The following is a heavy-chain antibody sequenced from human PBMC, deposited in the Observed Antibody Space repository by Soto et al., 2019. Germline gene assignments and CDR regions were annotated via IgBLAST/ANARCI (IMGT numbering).Heavy chain of an antibody. V-gene: IGHV4-34*01. CDR2: INHSGST. CDR1: GGSFSGYY. Sequence: PSETLSLTCAVYGGSFSGYYWSWIRQPPGKGLEWIGEINHSGSTNYNPSLKSRVTISVDTSKNQFSLRLSSVTAADTAVYYCASTPYCSGGSCYQYYYYYGMDVWGQGTTVTVSS. CDR3: ASTPYCSGGSCYQYYYYYGMDV. J-gene: IGHJ6*02. D-gene: IGHD2-15*01.